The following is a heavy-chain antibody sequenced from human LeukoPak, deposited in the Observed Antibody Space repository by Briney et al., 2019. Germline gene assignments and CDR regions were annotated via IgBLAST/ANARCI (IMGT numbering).Heavy chain of an antibody. J-gene: IGHJ4*02. V-gene: IGHV3-23*01. CDR1: GFTFDDYA. CDR3: TKGGGSDFFDY. Sequence: PGGSLRLSCAASGFTFDDYAMHWVRQAPGKGLEWVSAISTNAFSTYYADSVKGRFTISRDNSKNTLYLQMNSLRSDDTAVYYCTKGGGSDFFDYWGQGTLVTVSS. CDR2: ISTNAFST. D-gene: IGHD5-12*01.